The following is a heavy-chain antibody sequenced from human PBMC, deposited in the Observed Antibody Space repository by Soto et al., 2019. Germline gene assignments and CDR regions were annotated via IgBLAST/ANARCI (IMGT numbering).Heavy chain of an antibody. Sequence: GGSVKVSCKTSGYTFTDFYMHGVVRAPVQGLDWMGCINPNSGGTKYAQNFQGWVTMTRDTSISTAYMELSRLRSDDTAVYYCATSRTSIAVAGETEYYFDYWGQGTLVTVS. CDR1: GYTFTDFY. CDR2: INPNSGGT. J-gene: IGHJ4*02. CDR3: ATSRTSIAVAGETEYYFDY. V-gene: IGHV1-2*04. D-gene: IGHD6-19*01.